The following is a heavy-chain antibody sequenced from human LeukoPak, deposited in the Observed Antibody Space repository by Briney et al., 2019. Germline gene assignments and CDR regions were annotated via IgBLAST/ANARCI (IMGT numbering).Heavy chain of an antibody. D-gene: IGHD3-10*01. CDR3: ARGESYYYGSGSYRGTGGAFDI. CDR2: IYHSGST. Sequence: PSETLSLTCAVSGGSISSGGYSWSWIRQPPGKGLEWIGYIYHSGSTYYNPSLKSRVTISVDRSKNQFSLKLSSVTAADTAVYYCARGESYYYGSGSYRGTGGAFDIWGQGTMVTVSS. CDR1: GGSISSGGYS. J-gene: IGHJ3*02. V-gene: IGHV4-30-2*01.